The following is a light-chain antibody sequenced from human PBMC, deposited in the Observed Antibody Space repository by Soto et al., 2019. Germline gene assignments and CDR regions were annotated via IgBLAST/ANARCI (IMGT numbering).Light chain of an antibody. J-gene: IGKJ5*01. CDR3: QQYGSSPPIT. V-gene: IGKV3-20*01. Sequence: EIMMTQSPATLSVSPGERATLSCRASQSVRSHLAWYQQKPGQAPRLLIYDASRRATGIADRFSGSGSGTDFTLTISRLEPEDFAVYYCQQYGSSPPITFGQGTRLEI. CDR1: QSVRSH. CDR2: DAS.